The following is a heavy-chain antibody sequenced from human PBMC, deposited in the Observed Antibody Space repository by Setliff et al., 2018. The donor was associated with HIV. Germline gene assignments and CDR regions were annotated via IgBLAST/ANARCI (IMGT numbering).Heavy chain of an antibody. Sequence: PSETLSLTCTVSGDSISSGNYYWGWIRQSPGKGLEWIGSISYSGSTYYNPSFKSRITMSVDTSTNQFSLNLSSLTAADTAVYYCARDVHWSGPYYYSYYYMDVWGTGTTVTSP. CDR2: ISYSGST. CDR3: ARDVHWSGPYYYSYYYMDV. D-gene: IGHD3-3*01. CDR1: GDSISSGNYY. J-gene: IGHJ6*03. V-gene: IGHV4-39*02.